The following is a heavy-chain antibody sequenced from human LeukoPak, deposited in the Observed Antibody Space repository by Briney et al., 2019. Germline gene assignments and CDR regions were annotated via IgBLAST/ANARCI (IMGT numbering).Heavy chain of an antibody. V-gene: IGHV4-4*02. CDR1: GGSISSHNW. CDR3: APLGYCSGDDCHRPY. J-gene: IGHJ4*02. Sequence: SETLSLTCAVSGGSISSHNWWSWVRQPPGRGLEWIGEIYHSGSTNYNPSLKSRVTISVDKTKNQFSLKLNSVTAADTAVYYCAPLGYCSGDDCHRPYWGQGALVTVSS. CDR2: IYHSGST. D-gene: IGHD2-15*01.